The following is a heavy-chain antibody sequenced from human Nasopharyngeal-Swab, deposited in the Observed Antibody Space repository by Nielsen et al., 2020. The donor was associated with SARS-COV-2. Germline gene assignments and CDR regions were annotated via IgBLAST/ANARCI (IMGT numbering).Heavy chain of an antibody. CDR2: IAHDASNE. J-gene: IGHJ4*02. V-gene: IGHV3-30*03. CDR3: ARDEGAHNS. CDR1: GFIFSTCA. Sequence: GESLKISCAASGFIFSTCAMSWFRQAPGKGLEWVAFIAHDASNEYYGDSVKGRFSISRDSSKNTLYLQMDSLRGEDTAVYYCARDEGAHNSWGQGTLVTVSS. D-gene: IGHD3-16*01.